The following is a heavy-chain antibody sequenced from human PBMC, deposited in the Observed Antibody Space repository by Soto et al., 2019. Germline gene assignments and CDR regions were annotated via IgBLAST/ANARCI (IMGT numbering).Heavy chain of an antibody. CDR1: GFTFSDYY. V-gene: IGHV3-11*01. CDR3: ARDGYCSGGSCYSVPVFDY. J-gene: IGHJ4*02. Sequence: GGSLRLSCAASGFTFSDYYMSWIRQAPGKGLEWVSDISSSGRIKNYADSVKGRFTISRDNAKMSMYLQMNSLRVDDTAVYYCARDGYCSGGSCYSVPVFDYWGQGTLVTVSS. D-gene: IGHD2-15*01. CDR2: ISSSGRIK.